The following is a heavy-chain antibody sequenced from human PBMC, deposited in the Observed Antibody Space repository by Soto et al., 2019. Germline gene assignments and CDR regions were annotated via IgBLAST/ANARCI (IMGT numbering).Heavy chain of an antibody. CDR1: GGSISSYY. CDR2: IYYSGST. V-gene: IGHV4-59*01. D-gene: IGHD2-15*01. CDR3: ARVRGYCSGGSCYEGWFDP. J-gene: IGHJ5*02. Sequence: SETLSLTCTVSGGSISSYYWSWIRQPPGKGLEWIGYIYYSGSTNYNPSLKSRVTISVDTSKNQFSLKLSSVTAADTAVYYCARVRGYCSGGSCYEGWFDPWGQGTLVTVSS.